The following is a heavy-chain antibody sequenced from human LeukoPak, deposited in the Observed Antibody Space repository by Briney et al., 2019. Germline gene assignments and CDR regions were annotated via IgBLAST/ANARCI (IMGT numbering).Heavy chain of an antibody. CDR3: ATVRYYDTPGDSDYFDY. Sequence: ASVKVSCKVSGYTLTALSMHWVRQAPGKGLEWMGGFDPDTVETIYAQKFQGRVTMTEDTSTDTAYMDLSSLRSEDTAVYYCATVRYYDTPGDSDYFDYWGRGTLVTVSS. CDR1: GYTLTALS. V-gene: IGHV1-24*01. D-gene: IGHD3-22*01. CDR2: FDPDTVET. J-gene: IGHJ4*02.